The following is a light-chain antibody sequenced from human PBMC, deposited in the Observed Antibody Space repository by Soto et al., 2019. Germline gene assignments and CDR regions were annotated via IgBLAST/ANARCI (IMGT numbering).Light chain of an antibody. CDR2: DAS. CDR3: QQRSNWPLT. J-gene: IGKJ5*01. V-gene: IGKV3-11*01. Sequence: EIVLTQSPATLSLSPGERATLSCRASQSISSHLAWYQQKLGQAPRLLIYDASNRATGVPARFSGSGSGTDFTLTISSLEPEDFAVYYCQQRSNWPLTFGQGTRLDIK. CDR1: QSISSH.